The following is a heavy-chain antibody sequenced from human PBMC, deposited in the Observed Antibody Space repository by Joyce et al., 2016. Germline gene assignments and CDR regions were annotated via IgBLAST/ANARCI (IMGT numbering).Heavy chain of an antibody. CDR1: GGIFSNYA. CDR2: VIPIFGSA. V-gene: IGHV1-69*01. Sequence: QVQLVQSGAEVKKPGSSVKVSCKVSGGIFSNYAISWVRQAPGQGLEWMGGVIPIFGSANVAQKFQGRVTIAADESTNTAYMELSRLTSDDTAIYYCARLTPGSGTYDLDYWGQGTLVYVSS. CDR3: ARLTPGSGTYDLDY. D-gene: IGHD1-26*01. J-gene: IGHJ4*02.